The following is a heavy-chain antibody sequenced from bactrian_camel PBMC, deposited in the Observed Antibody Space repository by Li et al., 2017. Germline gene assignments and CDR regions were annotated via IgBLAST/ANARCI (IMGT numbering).Heavy chain of an antibody. V-gene: IGHV3S32*01. CDR2: IRRDGGET. Sequence: VQLVESGGGSVQTGGSLRLSCVVSGHSRGSNCVGWYRLPPGRAPAEHEGIAAIRRDGGETWYAASVKGRFTISKDNARNTLYLQMDSLKPGDTAMYYCAASRPGCPGGAYYATNWGQGTQVTVS. J-gene: IGHJ4*01. CDR1: GHSRGSNC. CDR3: AASRPGCPGGAYYATN. D-gene: IGHD7*01.